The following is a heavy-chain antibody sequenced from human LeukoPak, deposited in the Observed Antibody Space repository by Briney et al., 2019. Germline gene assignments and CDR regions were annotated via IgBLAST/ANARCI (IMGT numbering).Heavy chain of an antibody. V-gene: IGHV3-20*04. J-gene: IGHJ3*02. CDR1: GFTFDDYG. Sequence: GSLRLSCAAAGFTFDDYGVTLVRQTPGPGLELVSGIKWNGGNTGYADSVKGRFTISRDNSKNTLYLQMNSLRAEDTAVYYCARDDYNWNVDAFHIWGQGTMVTVSS. D-gene: IGHD1-20*01. CDR3: ARDDYNWNVDAFHI. CDR2: IKWNGGNT.